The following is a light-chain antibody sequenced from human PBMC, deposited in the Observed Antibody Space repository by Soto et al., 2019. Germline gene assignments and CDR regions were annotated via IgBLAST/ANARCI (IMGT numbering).Light chain of an antibody. J-gene: IGKJ1*01. CDR2: DAS. CDR1: QSVSGW. Sequence: DIQMTQSPSTLSASVGDTVTVTCRASQSVSGWLAWYQQKPGEAPKLLIYDASALPRGVPSRFSGSGSGTDFTLTISCLQSEDFATKHCLLHSSYAPTYRQGTKVDIK. V-gene: IGKV1-5*01. CDR3: LLHSSYAPT.